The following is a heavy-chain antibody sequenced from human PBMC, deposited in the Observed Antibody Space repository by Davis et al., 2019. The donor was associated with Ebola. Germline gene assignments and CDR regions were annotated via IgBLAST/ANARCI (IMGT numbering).Heavy chain of an antibody. V-gene: IGHV4-34*01. CDR2: IDHGGGI. CDR3: ARGFFNAHYYGSGSYLGYYGMDV. D-gene: IGHD3-10*01. Sequence: SETLSLTCGAYGGSFSGYWSWIRQPPGKGLEWLGQIDHGGGIVYSPSFESRVTISVDRSKNHISLTLTSVTAADTAVYYCARGFFNAHYYGSGSYLGYYGMDVWGQGTTVTVSS. J-gene: IGHJ6*02. CDR1: GGSFSGY.